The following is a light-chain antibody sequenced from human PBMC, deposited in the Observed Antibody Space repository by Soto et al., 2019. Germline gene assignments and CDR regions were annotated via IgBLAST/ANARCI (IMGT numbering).Light chain of an antibody. CDR3: QQSYSTPRT. CDR1: QSISSY. Sequence: DIKLTQSPSSLSASVGDRVTLTCRASQSISSYLNWYQQKPGKAPKLLIYAASSLQSGVPSRFSGSGSGTDFTLTISSLQPEDFATYYCQQSYSTPRTFCQGTKVDI. CDR2: AAS. J-gene: IGKJ1*01. V-gene: IGKV1-39*01.